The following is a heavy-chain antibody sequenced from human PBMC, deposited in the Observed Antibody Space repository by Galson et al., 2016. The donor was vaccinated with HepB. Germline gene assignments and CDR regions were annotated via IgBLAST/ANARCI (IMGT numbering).Heavy chain of an antibody. V-gene: IGHV3-48*02. CDR3: VRGRLGT. Sequence: SLRLSCAASGFSFSTWNMNWVRQAPGKRPEWISNINVGSSSIYYADSVKGRFTISRDNAKNSLYLQMNSLRDEETAMYHCVRGRLGTGGQGTLVTVSS. J-gene: IGHJ4*02. D-gene: IGHD7-27*01. CDR2: INVGSSSI. CDR1: GFSFSTWN.